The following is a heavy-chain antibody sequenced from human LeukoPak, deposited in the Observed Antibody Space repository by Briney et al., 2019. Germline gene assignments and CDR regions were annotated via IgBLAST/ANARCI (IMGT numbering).Heavy chain of an antibody. Sequence: GGSLRLSCAASGFTFSSYAMSWVRQAPGKGLEWVPAISGSGGSTYYADSVKGRFTISRDNSKNTLYLQMNSLRAEDTAVYYCAKDPLWFGELLSAFDIWGQGTMVTVSS. J-gene: IGHJ3*02. CDR2: ISGSGGST. CDR1: GFTFSSYA. CDR3: AKDPLWFGELLSAFDI. V-gene: IGHV3-23*01. D-gene: IGHD3-10*01.